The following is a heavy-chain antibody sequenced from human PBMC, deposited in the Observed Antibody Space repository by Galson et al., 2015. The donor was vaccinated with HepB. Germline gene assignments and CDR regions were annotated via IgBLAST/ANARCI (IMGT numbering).Heavy chain of an antibody. CDR1: GFTFSSYG. CDR2: MSYDGSNK. D-gene: IGHD6-19*01. Sequence: SLRLSCAASGFTFSSYGMHWVRQAPGKGLEWVAVMSYDGSNKYYADSVKGRFTISRDNSKNTLYLQMNSLRAEDTAVYYCAKEGYYGSGWWGASSNWFDPWGQGTLVTVSS. J-gene: IGHJ5*02. V-gene: IGHV3-30*18. CDR3: AKEGYYGSGWWGASSNWFDP.